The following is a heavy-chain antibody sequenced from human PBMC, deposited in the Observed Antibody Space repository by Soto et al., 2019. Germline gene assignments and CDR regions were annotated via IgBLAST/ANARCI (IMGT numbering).Heavy chain of an antibody. J-gene: IGHJ3*02. Sequence: EVQLLESGGGLVQPGGSVRLSCVASGFSFDSFAMNWVRQAPGKGLEWVSAVTGRGGTTYYRDYVKGRFTVSRDKSKNAVYLEMNRLRGEEMAVYYCARDKGPAFDIWGLGTMVTVSS. CDR1: GFSFDSFA. CDR3: ARDKGPAFDI. V-gene: IGHV3-23*01. CDR2: VTGRGGTT.